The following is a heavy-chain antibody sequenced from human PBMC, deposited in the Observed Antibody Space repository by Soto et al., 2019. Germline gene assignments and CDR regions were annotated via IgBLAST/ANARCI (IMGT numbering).Heavy chain of an antibody. J-gene: IGHJ5*02. D-gene: IGHD6-13*01. CDR2: ITPIFGTA. CDR1: GGTFSSYA. CDR3: AREQYVKAAAGRAGWFDP. V-gene: IGHV1-69*01. Sequence: QVQLVQSGAEVKKPGSSVKVSCKASGGTFSSYAISWVRQAPGQGLEWMGGITPIFGTANYAQKFQGRVTITADESTSTAYMELSSLRSEDTAVYYCAREQYVKAAAGRAGWFDPWGQGTLVTVSS.